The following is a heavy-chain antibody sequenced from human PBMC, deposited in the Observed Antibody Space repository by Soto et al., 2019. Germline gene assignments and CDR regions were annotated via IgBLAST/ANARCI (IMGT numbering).Heavy chain of an antibody. V-gene: IGHV3-21*01. CDR1: GFTFSSYS. D-gene: IGHD6-19*01. Sequence: PGGSLRLSCAASGFTFSSYSMNWVRQAPGKGLEWVSSISSSSSYIYHADSVKGRFTISRDNAKNSLYLQMNSLRAEDTAVYYCARDSVAGTPFDYWGQGTLVTVSS. J-gene: IGHJ4*02. CDR3: ARDSVAGTPFDY. CDR2: ISSSSSYI.